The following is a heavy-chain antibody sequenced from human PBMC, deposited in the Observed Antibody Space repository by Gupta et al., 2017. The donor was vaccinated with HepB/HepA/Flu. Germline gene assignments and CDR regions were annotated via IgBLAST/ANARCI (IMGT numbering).Heavy chain of an antibody. J-gene: IGHJ4*02. D-gene: IGHD6-19*01. CDR1: GDTVSNNSVT. CDR3: ARWTSSDWSKHYFDC. CDR2: TYYRSKWYN. V-gene: IGHV6-1*01. Sequence: QLQLQQSGPGLVKPSQTLSLTCVISGDTVSNNSVTCNWIRQSPSRGIEWLGRTYYRSKWYNDYAKSVKSRITVNPDTSKNQFSLQLNSVTPEDTAVYYCARWTSSDWSKHYFDCWGQGALVTVSS.